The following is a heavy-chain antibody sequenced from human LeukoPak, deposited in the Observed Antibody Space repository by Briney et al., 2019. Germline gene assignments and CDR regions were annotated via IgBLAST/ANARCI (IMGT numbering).Heavy chain of an antibody. CDR1: GGSISSYY. J-gene: IGHJ6*03. D-gene: IGHD5-18*01. CDR3: AGYVDTAMVSGYYMDV. CDR2: IYTSGST. Sequence: PSETLSLTCTVSGGSISSYYWSWIRQPPGKGLEWIGYIYTSGSTNYNPSLKSRVTISVGTSKNQFSLELSSVTAADTAVYYCAGYVDTAMVSGYYMDVWGKGTTVTVSS. V-gene: IGHV4-4*09.